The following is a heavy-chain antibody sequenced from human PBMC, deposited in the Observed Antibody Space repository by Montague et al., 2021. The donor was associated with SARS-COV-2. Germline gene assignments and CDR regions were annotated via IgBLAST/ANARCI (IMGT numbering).Heavy chain of an antibody. CDR3: AREGGWLSRGSYYFDY. Sequence: SETLSLTCTVSGGSISSSSYYWDWIRQPPGKGLEWIGSIYYSGSTYYNPSLKSRVTISVDTSKNRFSLKLSSVTAADTAVYYCAREGGWLSRGSYYFDYWGQGTLVTVSS. V-gene: IGHV4-39*07. J-gene: IGHJ4*02. CDR2: IYYSGST. D-gene: IGHD3-22*01. CDR1: GGSISSSSYY.